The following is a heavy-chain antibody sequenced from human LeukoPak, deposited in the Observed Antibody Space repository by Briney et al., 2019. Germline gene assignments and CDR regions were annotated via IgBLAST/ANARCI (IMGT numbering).Heavy chain of an antibody. CDR1: GFTFSSNA. CDR3: ANRRAGGRGFDY. Sequence: PGGSLRLSCAASGFTFSSNAMSWVRQAPGKGLEWVSGISGSGASTPYADSVKGRFTISRDNSKNTLYLQMNSLRADDTAVYYCANRRAGGRGFDYWGQGTLVTVSS. V-gene: IGHV3-23*01. D-gene: IGHD2-15*01. J-gene: IGHJ4*02. CDR2: ISGSGAST.